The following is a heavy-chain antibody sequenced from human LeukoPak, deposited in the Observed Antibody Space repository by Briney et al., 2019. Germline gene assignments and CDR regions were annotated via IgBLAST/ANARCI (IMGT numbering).Heavy chain of an antibody. CDR2: ISPSGGST. V-gene: IGHV1-46*01. J-gene: IGHJ5*02. D-gene: IGHD2-8*01. Sequence: GASVKVSCKASGYTFTSNYMHWVRQAPGQGPEWMGVISPSGGSTTYAQKFQGRVTMTTDTSTSTAYMELRSLRSDDTAVYYCARDNALNGWFDPWGQGTLVTISS. CDR1: GYTFTSNY. CDR3: ARDNALNGWFDP.